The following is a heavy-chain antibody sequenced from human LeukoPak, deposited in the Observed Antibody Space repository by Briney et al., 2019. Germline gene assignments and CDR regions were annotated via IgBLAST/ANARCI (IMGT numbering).Heavy chain of an antibody. J-gene: IGHJ4*02. V-gene: IGHV3-7*04. Sequence: PGGSLRLSCTGSGLTFSGFWMSWIRQAPGKGLEWVARVNQDGGEKNYVDSVKGRFTISRDNAQNSLYLQMNSLRVEDTAVYYCARARGMTTVTTNLYWGQGTLVTVSS. CDR3: ARARGMTTVTTNLY. CDR2: VNQDGGEK. D-gene: IGHD4-17*01. CDR1: GLTFSGFW.